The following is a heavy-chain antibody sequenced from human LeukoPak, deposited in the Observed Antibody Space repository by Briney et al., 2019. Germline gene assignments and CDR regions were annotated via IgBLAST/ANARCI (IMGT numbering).Heavy chain of an antibody. CDR1: GFTFSSYW. CDR3: AELGTTMIGGV. Sequence: PGGSLRLSCAASGFTFSSYWMSWVRQAPGKGLEWVANIKQDGSGKYYVDSVKGRFTISRDNAKNSLYLQMNSLRAEDTAVYYCAELGTTMIGGVWGKGTTVTISS. D-gene: IGHD3-10*02. J-gene: IGHJ6*04. CDR2: IKQDGSGK. V-gene: IGHV3-7*01.